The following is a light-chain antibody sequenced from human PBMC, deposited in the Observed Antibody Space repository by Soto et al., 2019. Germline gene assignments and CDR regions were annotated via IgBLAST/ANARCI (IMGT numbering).Light chain of an antibody. CDR1: QSISIW. V-gene: IGKV1-5*01. CDR2: DAS. J-gene: IGKJ1*01. Sequence: DIQMTQSPSTLSASVGDRVTITCRASQSISIWLAWYQQKPGKAPKLLIYDASSLESGVSSRFSGSGSGTDFTLAISSLQPEDSATYYCLQDINYPWTFGQGTKVDI. CDR3: LQDINYPWT.